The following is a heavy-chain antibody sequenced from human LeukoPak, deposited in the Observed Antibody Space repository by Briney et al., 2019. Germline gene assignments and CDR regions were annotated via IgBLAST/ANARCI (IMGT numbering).Heavy chain of an antibody. CDR2: MKHSGST. V-gene: IGHV4-34*01. CDR3: ARGVVVPAAMRGYYYYGMDV. J-gene: IGHJ6*04. D-gene: IGHD2-2*01. CDR1: GASFNDYY. Sequence: SETLSLTCAVYGASFNDYYWSWIRQPPGKGLEWIGEMKHSGSTNYNPSLKSRVTISVDTSKSQFSLKLNSVTAADTAVYYCARGVVVPAAMRGYYYYGMDVWGKGTTVTVSS.